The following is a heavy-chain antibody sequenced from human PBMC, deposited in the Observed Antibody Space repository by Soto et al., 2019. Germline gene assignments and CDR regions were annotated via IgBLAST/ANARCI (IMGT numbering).Heavy chain of an antibody. D-gene: IGHD3-22*01. Sequence: QVQLVESGGDVVQPGRSLRLSCAASGFTFSSYGMHWVRQAPGKGLEWVAVISYDGSNKYYADSVKGRFTISRDNSKNTLYLQMNSLRAEDTAVYYCAKDTYYYDSSANSRPDYWGQGTLVTVSS. CDR2: ISYDGSNK. CDR3: AKDTYYYDSSANSRPDY. V-gene: IGHV3-30*18. CDR1: GFTFSSYG. J-gene: IGHJ4*02.